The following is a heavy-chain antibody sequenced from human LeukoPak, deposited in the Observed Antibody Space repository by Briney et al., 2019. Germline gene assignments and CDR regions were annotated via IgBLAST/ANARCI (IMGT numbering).Heavy chain of an antibody. CDR2: ISSSSSYI. V-gene: IGHV3-21*01. Sequence: PGGSLRLSCAASGFTFSNAWMSWVRQAPGKGLEWVSSISSSSSYIYYADSVKGRFTISRDNAKNSLYLQMNSLRAEDTAVYYCARDRGDFDWLLYSGGGWFDPWGQGTLVTVSS. CDR3: ARDRGDFDWLLYSGGGWFDP. CDR1: GFTFSNAW. D-gene: IGHD3-9*01. J-gene: IGHJ5*02.